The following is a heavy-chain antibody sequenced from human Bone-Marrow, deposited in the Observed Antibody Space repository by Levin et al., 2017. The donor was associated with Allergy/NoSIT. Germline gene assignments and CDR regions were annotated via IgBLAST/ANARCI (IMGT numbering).Heavy chain of an antibody. CDR1: GFSFSSYG. Sequence: QSGGSLRLSCAASGFSFSSYGMHWVRQAPGKGLEWVAVIYYDGSNKYYADSVKGRFTISRDNSKNTLYLQMNSLRAEDTAVYYCARDLGYSLDYWGQGTLVTVSS. V-gene: IGHV3-33*01. J-gene: IGHJ4*02. D-gene: IGHD6-13*01. CDR3: ARDLGYSLDY. CDR2: IYYDGSNK.